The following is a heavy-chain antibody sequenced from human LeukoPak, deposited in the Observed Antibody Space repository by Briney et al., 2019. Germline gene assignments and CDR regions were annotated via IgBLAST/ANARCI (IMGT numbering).Heavy chain of an antibody. Sequence: PSETLSLTCTVSGDSINSYYWTWIRQPAGKGLEWIGRVHTSGSTNYNLSLKSRVTMSLDTSKNQFSLKLSSVTAADTAVYYCARVGQSYYGSGSYFWFDPWGQGTLVTVSS. J-gene: IGHJ5*02. V-gene: IGHV4-4*07. CDR1: GDSINSYY. CDR2: VHTSGST. D-gene: IGHD3-10*01. CDR3: ARVGQSYYGSGSYFWFDP.